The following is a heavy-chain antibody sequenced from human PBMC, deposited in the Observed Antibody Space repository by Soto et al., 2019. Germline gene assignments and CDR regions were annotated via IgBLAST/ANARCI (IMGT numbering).Heavy chain of an antibody. D-gene: IGHD2-15*01. Sequence: GSLRLSCVASGFTFSNAWMSWVRQAPGKGLEWVGRIKSKTDGGTTDYAAPVKGRFTISRDDSKNTLYLQMNSLKTEDTAVYYCTTGVDCSGGSCYGKHYYYGMDVWGQGTTVTVSS. CDR3: TTGVDCSGGSCYGKHYYYGMDV. V-gene: IGHV3-15*01. J-gene: IGHJ6*02. CDR2: IKSKTDGGTT. CDR1: GFTFSNAW.